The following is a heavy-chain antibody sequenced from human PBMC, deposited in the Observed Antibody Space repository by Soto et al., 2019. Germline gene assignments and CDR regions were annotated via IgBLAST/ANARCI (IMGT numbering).Heavy chain of an antibody. Sequence: EVQVLESGGGLVQPGGSLRLSCAVSGFTFSNYAMNWLRQAPGKGLEWVSTISGSGGSTFHADSVKGRFTISRDNSKNTLYLPMNSLRAEDTAVNYCAKGDSEYYYGMDVWGQGTTVTVSS. CDR2: ISGSGGST. CDR3: AKGDSEYYYGMDV. CDR1: GFTFSNYA. V-gene: IGHV3-23*01. D-gene: IGHD3-10*01. J-gene: IGHJ6*02.